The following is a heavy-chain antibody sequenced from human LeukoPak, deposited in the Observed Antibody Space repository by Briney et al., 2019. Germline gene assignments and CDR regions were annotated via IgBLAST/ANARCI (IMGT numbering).Heavy chain of an antibody. CDR2: IYYSGST. J-gene: IGHJ5*02. Sequence: PSETLSLTCTVFGGSISSYYWSWIRQPPGKGLEWIGSIYYSGSTYYNSSLKSRVAISVDTSKNQFSLKLSSVTAADTAVYYCARDGDYGGNGRGNWFDPWGQGTLVTVSS. CDR1: GGSISSYY. D-gene: IGHD4-23*01. CDR3: ARDGDYGGNGRGNWFDP. V-gene: IGHV4-59*12.